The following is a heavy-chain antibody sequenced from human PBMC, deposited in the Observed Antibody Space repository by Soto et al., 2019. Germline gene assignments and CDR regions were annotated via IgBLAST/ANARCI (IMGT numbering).Heavy chain of an antibody. CDR2: IYPDDSQT. D-gene: IGHD3-16*01. J-gene: IGHJ5*02. Sequence: DVQLVQSGAEVKKPGESLKISCQGYGYRFFDYWIGWVRQTPGKGLEWMGIIYPDDSQTIYSPSFQDHVTFSAGRSITAAYLQWSSLKASDSGLYYCARFGGPAPSHNWCDAWGQGTLVTVSS. CDR1: GYRFFDYW. V-gene: IGHV5-51*03. CDR3: ARFGGPAPSHNWCDA.